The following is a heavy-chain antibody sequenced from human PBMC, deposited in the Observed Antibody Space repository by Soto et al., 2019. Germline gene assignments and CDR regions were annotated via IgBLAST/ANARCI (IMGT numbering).Heavy chain of an antibody. V-gene: IGHV3-21*01. Sequence: GGSLRLSCAASGFTFSSYSMNWVRQAPGKGLEWVSSISSSSSYIYYADSVKGRFTISRGNAKNSLYLQMNSLRAEDTAVYYCARSREMATNYYYYYGMDVWGQGTTVTVSS. CDR3: ARSREMATNYYYYYGMDV. J-gene: IGHJ6*02. D-gene: IGHD5-12*01. CDR1: GFTFSSYS. CDR2: ISSSSSYI.